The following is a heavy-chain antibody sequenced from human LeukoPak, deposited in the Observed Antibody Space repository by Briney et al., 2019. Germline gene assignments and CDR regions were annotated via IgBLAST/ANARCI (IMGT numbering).Heavy chain of an antibody. Sequence: GGSLRLSCAASGFTFSSSWIHWVRQAPGKGLVWVSRINGDGSGTGYADSVKGQFTISRDNAKNTLYLQMNSLRAEDTAMYYCSREIRPAGTDAWGQGTLVTVSS. CDR2: INGDGSGT. CDR3: SREIRPAGTDA. D-gene: IGHD6-13*01. V-gene: IGHV3-74*01. CDR1: GFTFSSSW. J-gene: IGHJ5*02.